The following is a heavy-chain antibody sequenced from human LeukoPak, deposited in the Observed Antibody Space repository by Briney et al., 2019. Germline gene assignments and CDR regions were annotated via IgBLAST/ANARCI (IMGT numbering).Heavy chain of an antibody. CDR2: IHHSGST. CDR1: AGSINRFY. D-gene: IGHD1-26*01. Sequence: TSETLSLTCTVSAGSINRFYWNWIRQSPGKGLEWIGYIHHSGSTKYNPSLQSRVTMSMDTSKNQVSLKLSSVSAADSSVYSCATNTGSHFAWFDYWGQGTLVTVSS. CDR3: ATNTGSHFAWFDY. J-gene: IGHJ4*02. V-gene: IGHV4-59*03.